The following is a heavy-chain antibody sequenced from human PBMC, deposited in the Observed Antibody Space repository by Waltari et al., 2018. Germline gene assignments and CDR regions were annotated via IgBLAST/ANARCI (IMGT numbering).Heavy chain of an antibody. CDR3: ARVGDGGYDPIDY. J-gene: IGHJ4*02. Sequence: QVQLQESGPGLVKPSETLSLTCTVSGGSISSHYWSWIRQPPEKGLEWIGYIYYSGSTNYNPSLKSRVTISVDTSKNQFSLKLSSVTAADTAVYYCARVGDGGYDPIDYWGQGTLVTVSS. CDR2: IYYSGST. D-gene: IGHD5-12*01. V-gene: IGHV4-59*11. CDR1: GGSISSHY.